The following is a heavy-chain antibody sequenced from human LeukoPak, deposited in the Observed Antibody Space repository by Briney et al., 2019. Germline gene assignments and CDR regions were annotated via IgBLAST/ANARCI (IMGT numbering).Heavy chain of an antibody. Sequence: KSSDTLSLTCTVSVGSLSGHFWSCFPRPPGKGLENIGYIHSSGSTNYNPSYKSRVTVSLDMSKNQFSLSLSSVTAAATAVYYCARDPGDTDWYNFDFWGQGILVTVSS. CDR1: VGSLSGHF. CDR2: IHSSGST. J-gene: IGHJ4*02. V-gene: IGHV4-59*11. CDR3: ARDPGDTDWYNFDF. D-gene: IGHD3-9*01.